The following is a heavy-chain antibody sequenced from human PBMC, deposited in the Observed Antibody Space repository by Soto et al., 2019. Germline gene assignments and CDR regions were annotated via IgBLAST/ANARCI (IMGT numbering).Heavy chain of an antibody. V-gene: IGHV1-69*13. CDR3: ARGPLIAAAGTSGHAFDI. CDR2: IIPIFGTA. J-gene: IGHJ3*02. CDR1: GGTFSSYA. Sequence: ASVKVSCKASGGTFSSYAISWVRQAPGQGLEWMGGIIPIFGTANYAQKFQDRVTITADESTSTAYMELSSLRSEDTAVYYCARGPLIAAAGTSGHAFDIWGQGTMVTVSS. D-gene: IGHD6-13*01.